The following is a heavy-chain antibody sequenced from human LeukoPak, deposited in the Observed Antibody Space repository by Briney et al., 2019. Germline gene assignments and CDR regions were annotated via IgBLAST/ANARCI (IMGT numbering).Heavy chain of an antibody. V-gene: IGHV3-23*01. J-gene: IGHJ4*02. CDR3: ANEIRPNDY. D-gene: IGHD4-17*01. CDR2: ISISGSKT. Sequence: GGSLRLSCAASEFGFSSHAMTWVRQAPGKGLEWVSAISISGSKTYYADSVKGRFTISRDNSKNTLYLQMNSLRAEDTAVYYCANEIRPNDYWGRGTQVTVSS. CDR1: EFGFSSHA.